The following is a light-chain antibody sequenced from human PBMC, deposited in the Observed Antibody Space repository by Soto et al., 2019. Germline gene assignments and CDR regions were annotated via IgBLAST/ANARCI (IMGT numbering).Light chain of an antibody. CDR2: DVS. CDR1: SSDVGGYNY. Sequence: QSALTQPASVSGSPGQSITISCTGTSSDVGGYNYVSWYQQHPGKAPKLMIYDVSNRPSGVSNRFSRSKSGNTASLTISGLQAEDEADYYCSSYTSSSTPVVFGGGTKLPVL. V-gene: IGLV2-14*01. CDR3: SSYTSSSTPVV. J-gene: IGLJ2*01.